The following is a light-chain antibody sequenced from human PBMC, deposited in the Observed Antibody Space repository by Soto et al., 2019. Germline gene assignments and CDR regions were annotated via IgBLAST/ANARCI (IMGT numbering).Light chain of an antibody. CDR2: DVN. J-gene: IGLJ1*01. CDR1: SSDVGAYNF. Sequence: QSALTQPASVSGSPGQSITISCTGTSSDVGAYNFVSWYPQDPGKAPKLMIYDVNNRPSGVSNRFSGSKSGNTASLTIPGLQAEDEADYYCSSYTTSSSYFFGTGTKVTVL. CDR3: SSYTTSSSYF. V-gene: IGLV2-14*01.